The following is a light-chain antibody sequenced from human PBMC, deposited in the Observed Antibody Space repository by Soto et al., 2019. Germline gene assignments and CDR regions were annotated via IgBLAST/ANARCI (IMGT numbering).Light chain of an antibody. CDR1: QSISSH. CDR3: QHRSNWPLT. CDR2: DAS. Sequence: EIVLTQSPATLSLSPGERATLSCRASQSISSHLAWYQQKPGQAPRLLIYDASNRAPGIPPRFSGSGSGTDFTLTINSLEPEDFAVYYCQHRSNWPLTFGGGTKVEIK. V-gene: IGKV3-11*01. J-gene: IGKJ4*01.